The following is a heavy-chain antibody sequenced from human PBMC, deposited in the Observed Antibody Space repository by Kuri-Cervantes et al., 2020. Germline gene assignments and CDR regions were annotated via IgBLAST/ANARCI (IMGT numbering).Heavy chain of an antibody. CDR1: GFTFSSYG. CDR3: ARGRYSSGWRPSYYFDY. CDR2: IPYDGSNK. Sequence: GGSLRLSCAASGFTFSSYGMHWVRQAPGKGLEWVAVIPYDGSNKYYADSVKGRFTISRDNSKNTLYLQMNSLRAEDTAVYYCARGRYSSGWRPSYYFDYWGQGTLVTVSS. V-gene: IGHV3-30*03. J-gene: IGHJ4*02. D-gene: IGHD6-19*01.